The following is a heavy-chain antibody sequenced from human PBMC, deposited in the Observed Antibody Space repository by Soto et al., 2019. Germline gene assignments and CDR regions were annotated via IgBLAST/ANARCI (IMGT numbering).Heavy chain of an antibody. CDR1: GLTFSSYA. D-gene: IGHD3-22*01. Sequence: GGSLRLSCAASGLTFSSYAMHWVRQDPGQGLEWVAVISYDGSNKYYADSVKGRFTISRDNSKNTLYLQMNGLRAENTAVYYCARVPSYDSSGYHFDYWGQGTLVTVSS. J-gene: IGHJ4*02. CDR2: ISYDGSNK. V-gene: IGHV3-30-3*01. CDR3: ARVPSYDSSGYHFDY.